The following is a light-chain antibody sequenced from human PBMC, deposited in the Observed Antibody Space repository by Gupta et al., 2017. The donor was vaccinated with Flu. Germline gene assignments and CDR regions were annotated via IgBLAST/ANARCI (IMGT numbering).Light chain of an antibody. CDR2: EIS. Sequence: RSITSCAGSRYNDGCKYGYWYHQHPVKAPKLLIYEISQRPSGVPNRFSGSKSGTSASLAITGLRSDDEAAYYCGAYADSLSGVVFGGGTKLTVL. CDR3: GAYADSLSGVV. V-gene: IGLV1-47*01. CDR1: RYNDGCKY. J-gene: IGLJ3*02.